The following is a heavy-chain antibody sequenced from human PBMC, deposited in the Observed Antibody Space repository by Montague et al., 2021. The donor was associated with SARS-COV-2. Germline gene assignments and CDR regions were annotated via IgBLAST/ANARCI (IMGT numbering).Heavy chain of an antibody. CDR1: GDSTSCPNCY. CDR2: IYNSGTT. CDR3: ARHRNYGDHSLDNWFHP. D-gene: IGHD4-17*01. J-gene: IGHJ5*02. V-gene: IGHV4-39*01. Sequence: SETLSLTCTVSGDSTSCPNCYWGWIRQPPGKGLDWIGTIYNSGTTYYXPSPKSRLTTSIDTSKNQFSLKLSSVTAADTAVYYCARHRNYGDHSLDNWFHPWGQGTLVTVSS.